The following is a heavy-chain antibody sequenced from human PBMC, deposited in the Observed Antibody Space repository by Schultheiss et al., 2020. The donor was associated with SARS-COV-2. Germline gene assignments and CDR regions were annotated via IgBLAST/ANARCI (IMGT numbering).Heavy chain of an antibody. CDR3: AREAYSGSYWNWFDP. D-gene: IGHD1-26*01. J-gene: IGHJ5*02. Sequence: GGSLRLSCAASGFTFSSYSMNWVRQAPGKGLEWVSYISSSGSTIYYADSVKGRFTISRDNAKNSLYLQMNSLRAEDTAVYYCAREAYSGSYWNWFDPWGQGTLVTVSS. V-gene: IGHV3-48*04. CDR2: ISSSGSTI. CDR1: GFTFSSYS.